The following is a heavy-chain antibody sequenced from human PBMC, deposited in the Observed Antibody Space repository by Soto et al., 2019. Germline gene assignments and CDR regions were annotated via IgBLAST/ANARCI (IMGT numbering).Heavy chain of an antibody. D-gene: IGHD3-22*01. V-gene: IGHV1-2*02. J-gene: IGHJ4*02. CDR2: INPNSGGT. CDR1: GYTFTGDY. CDR3: ARDGGRYYDSSGYQLFDY. Sequence: ASVKVSCKASGYTFTGDYMHWVRQAPGQGLEWMGWINPNSGGTNYAQKFQGRVTMTRDTSISTAYMELSRLRSDDTAVYYCARDGGRYYDSSGYQLFDYWGQGTLVT.